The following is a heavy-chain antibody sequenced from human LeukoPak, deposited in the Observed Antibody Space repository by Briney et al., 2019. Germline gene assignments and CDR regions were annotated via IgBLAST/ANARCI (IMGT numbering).Heavy chain of an antibody. V-gene: IGHV6-1*01. CDR3: ARDQKNWGQPGFDY. J-gene: IGHJ4*02. CDR2: TYYRSKWYN. Sequence: SQTLSLTCAISGDSVSSNSVTWNWIRQSPSRGLEWLGRTYYRSKWYNDYAVSVKSRITINPDTSKNQFSLQLNSVTPEDTAVYYCARDQKNWGQPGFDYWGQGTLVTVSS. D-gene: IGHD7-27*01. CDR1: GDSVSSNSVT.